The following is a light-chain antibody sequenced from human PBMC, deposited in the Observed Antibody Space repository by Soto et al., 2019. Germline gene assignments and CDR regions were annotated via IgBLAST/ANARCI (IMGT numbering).Light chain of an antibody. Sequence: IVLTQSPATLSLSPGERATLSCRASQSVGYYLAWYQQKPGQAPRLLISDASNRATGIPARFSGSGSGTDFPLTIGSLAPEDFAVYYCQPRSNWLFSFGPGTKVAIK. V-gene: IGKV3-11*01. CDR2: DAS. CDR1: QSVGYY. J-gene: IGKJ3*01. CDR3: QPRSNWLFS.